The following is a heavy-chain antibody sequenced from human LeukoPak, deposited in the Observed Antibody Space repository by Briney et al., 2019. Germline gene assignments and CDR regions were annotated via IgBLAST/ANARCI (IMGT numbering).Heavy chain of an antibody. J-gene: IGHJ4*02. CDR1: GYTFTSYG. D-gene: IGHD3-9*01. CDR3: ARDNILTGHDY. Sequence: ASVKVSCKASGYTFTSYGISWVRQAPGQGLEWMGWISAYNGNTNYAQKLQGRVTMTTDTSTSTAYKELRSLRSDDTAVYYCARDNILTGHDYWGQGTLVTVSS. V-gene: IGHV1-18*04. CDR2: ISAYNGNT.